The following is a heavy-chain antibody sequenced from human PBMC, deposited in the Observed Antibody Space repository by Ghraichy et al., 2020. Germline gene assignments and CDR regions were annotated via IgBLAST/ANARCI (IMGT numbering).Heavy chain of an antibody. D-gene: IGHD6-19*01. CDR3: AKDRILAVAGRFPTYYFDY. Sequence: GGSLRLSCAASGFTFSSYGMHWVRQAPGKGLEWVAFIRYDGSNKYYADSVKGRFTISRDNSKNTLYLQMNSLRAEDTAVYYCAKDRILAVAGRFPTYYFDYWGQGTLVTVSS. J-gene: IGHJ4*02. CDR1: GFTFSSYG. CDR2: IRYDGSNK. V-gene: IGHV3-30*02.